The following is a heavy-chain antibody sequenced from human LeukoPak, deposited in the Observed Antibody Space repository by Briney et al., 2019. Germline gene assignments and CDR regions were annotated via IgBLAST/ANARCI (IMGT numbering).Heavy chain of an antibody. CDR2: ISGSGGST. CDR3: AKDPLKYCSGGSCYLGDAFDI. J-gene: IGHJ3*02. CDR1: GFTFSSYA. Sequence: GGSLRLSCAASGFTFSSYAMSWVRQAPGKGLEWVSAISGSGGSTYYADSVKGRFTISRDNSKNTLYLQMNSPRAEDTAVYYCAKDPLKYCSGGSCYLGDAFDIWGQGTMVTVSS. D-gene: IGHD2-15*01. V-gene: IGHV3-23*01.